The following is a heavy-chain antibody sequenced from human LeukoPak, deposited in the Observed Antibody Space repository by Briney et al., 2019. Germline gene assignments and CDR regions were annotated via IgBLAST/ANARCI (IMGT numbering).Heavy chain of an antibody. D-gene: IGHD2-15*01. CDR1: GYSFTSYR. CDR3: ARQGGIGYCSGGSCYFEN. CDR2: IYPGDSDT. J-gene: IGHJ1*01. V-gene: IGHV5-51*01. Sequence: GESLKISCKGSGYSFTSYRIVWVRQMPGKGLEWMGIIYPGDSDTRYSPSFQGQVTISADKSISTAYLQWSSLKAPDTAMYYCARQGGIGYCSGGSCYFENWGQGTLVTVSS.